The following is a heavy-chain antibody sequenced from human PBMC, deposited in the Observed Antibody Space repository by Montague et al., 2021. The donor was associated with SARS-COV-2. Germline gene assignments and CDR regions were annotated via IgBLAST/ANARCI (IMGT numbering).Heavy chain of an antibody. CDR3: ARDTRIAMLVVVTRYGLDV. V-gene: IGHV4-39*07. CDR2: IYYTGST. CDR1: GGSIGNWTYY. Sequence: SETLSLTCTVSGGSIGNWTYYWGWVRQPLGKGLEWIGSIYYTGSTYYNPSLKSRVTISVDTSKNQFSLKLSSVTAADTAAYYCARDTRIAMLVVVTRYGLDVWGQGTTVTVSS. D-gene: IGHD3-22*01. J-gene: IGHJ6*02.